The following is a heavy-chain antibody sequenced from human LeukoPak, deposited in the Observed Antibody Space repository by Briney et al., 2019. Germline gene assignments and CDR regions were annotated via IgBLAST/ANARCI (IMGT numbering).Heavy chain of an antibody. J-gene: IGHJ4*02. V-gene: IGHV4-39*02. Sequence: PSEALSLTCTVSGDSISSSSYYWGWIRQPPGKGLEWIGSFYYSGGTYYNPSLKSRVTISVDTSKNQFSLKLSSVTAADTAVYYCARDTTLKEGGVVAATGFDYWGQGTLVTVSS. CDR2: FYYSGGT. CDR1: GDSISSSSYY. CDR3: ARDTTLKEGGVVAATGFDY. D-gene: IGHD2-15*01.